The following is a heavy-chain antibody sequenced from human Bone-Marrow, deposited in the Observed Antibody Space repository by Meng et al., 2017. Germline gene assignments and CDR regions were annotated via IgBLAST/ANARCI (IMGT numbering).Heavy chain of an antibody. J-gene: IGHJ5*02. CDR1: GFTFSNAW. CDR3: TRGPRRYCSSTSCYWYSWFDP. CDR2: IKSKTDGGTT. D-gene: IGHD2-2*01. Sequence: GGSLRLSCAASGFTFSNAWMSWVRQAPGKGLEWVGRIKSKTDGGTTDYAAPVKGRFTISRDDSKSIAYLQMNSLKTEDTAVYYCTRGPRRYCSSTSCYWYSWFDPWGQGTLVTVSS. V-gene: IGHV3-15*01.